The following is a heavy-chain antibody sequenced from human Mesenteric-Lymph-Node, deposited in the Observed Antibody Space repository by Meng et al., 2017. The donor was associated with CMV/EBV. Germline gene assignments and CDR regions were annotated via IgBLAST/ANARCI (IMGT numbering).Heavy chain of an antibody. CDR1: GYNFIDHY. CDR2: VSPDSGFT. CDR3: ARVVVGVTYDY. J-gene: IGHJ4*02. Sequence: ASVKVSCKTSGYNFIDHYLHWVRQAPGQGLEWMGWVSPDSGFTNYAQKFRGRVTMTRDTSISTAYLEVRRLTSDDTAVFYCARVVVGVTYDYWGQGTLVTVSS. V-gene: IGHV1-2*02. D-gene: IGHD1-26*01.